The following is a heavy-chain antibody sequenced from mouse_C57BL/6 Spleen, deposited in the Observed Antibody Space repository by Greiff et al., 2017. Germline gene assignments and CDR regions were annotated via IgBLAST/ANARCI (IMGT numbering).Heavy chain of an antibody. Sequence: ESGPGLVKPSQSLSLTCSVTGYSITSGYYWNWIRQFPGNKLEWMGYISYDGSNNYNPSLKNRISITRDTSKNQFFLKLNSVTTEDTATYYCARSHYYGSSYSAMDYWGQGTSVTVSS. CDR3: ARSHYYGSSYSAMDY. J-gene: IGHJ4*01. CDR2: ISYDGSN. CDR1: GYSITSGYY. D-gene: IGHD1-1*01. V-gene: IGHV3-6*01.